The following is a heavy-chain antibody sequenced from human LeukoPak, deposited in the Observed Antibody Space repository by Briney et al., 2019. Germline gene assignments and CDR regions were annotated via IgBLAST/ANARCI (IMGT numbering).Heavy chain of an antibody. V-gene: IGHV4-59*01. Sequence: SETLSLTCTVSGGSINSYYWSWIRQPPGKGLEWIGYIYYSGSTNYNPSLKSRVTISVDTSKNQFSLKLSSVTAADTAVYYCARAYYDSSGYYSRGYYYGMDVWGQGTTVTVSS. CDR1: GGSINSYY. J-gene: IGHJ6*02. CDR3: ARAYYDSSGYYSRGYYYGMDV. D-gene: IGHD3-22*01. CDR2: IYYSGST.